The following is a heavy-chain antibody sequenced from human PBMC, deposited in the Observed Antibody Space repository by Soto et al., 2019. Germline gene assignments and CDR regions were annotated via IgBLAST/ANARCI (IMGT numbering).Heavy chain of an antibody. V-gene: IGHV3-33*01. D-gene: IGHD2-2*01. J-gene: IGHJ4*02. CDR3: ARGEPGYQLLKGY. Sequence: QVQLVESGGGVVQPGRSLRLSCAASGLTFSSYGMHWVRQAPGKGLEWVAVIWYDGINKSYADSVKGRFTISRDNSKNTLYLQMNSLRAEDTAVYYCARGEPGYQLLKGYWGQGTLVTVSS. CDR1: GLTFSSYG. CDR2: IWYDGINK.